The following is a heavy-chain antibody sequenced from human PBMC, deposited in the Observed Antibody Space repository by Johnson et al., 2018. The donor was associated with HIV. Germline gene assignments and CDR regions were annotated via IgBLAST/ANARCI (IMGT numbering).Heavy chain of an antibody. D-gene: IGHD6-13*01. CDR3: AKPRQPSDAFDI. CDR1: GLTVSSYY. V-gene: IGHV3-66*04. CDR2: INSGGST. Sequence: EQLVESGGGLVQPGGSLRLSCAASGLTVSSYYMTWVRQGPGKGLEWVSVINSGGSTYYADSVKGRFMMSRDNPKNTLYLQMNSLRAEDTAIYYCAKPRQPSDAFDIWGQGTMVTVSS. J-gene: IGHJ3*02.